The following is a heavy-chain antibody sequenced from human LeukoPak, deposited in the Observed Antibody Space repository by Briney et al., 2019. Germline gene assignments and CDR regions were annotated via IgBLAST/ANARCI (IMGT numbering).Heavy chain of an antibody. CDR2: IYSGGST. Sequence: QTGGSLRLSCAASGFTVSSNYMSWVRQAPGKGLEWVSVIYSGGSTYYADSVKGRFTISRDNSKNTLYLQMNSLRAEDTAVYYCAKDFQGVSGRGPFDYWGQGTLVTVSS. D-gene: IGHD1-26*01. V-gene: IGHV3-53*01. CDR3: AKDFQGVSGRGPFDY. J-gene: IGHJ4*02. CDR1: GFTVSSNY.